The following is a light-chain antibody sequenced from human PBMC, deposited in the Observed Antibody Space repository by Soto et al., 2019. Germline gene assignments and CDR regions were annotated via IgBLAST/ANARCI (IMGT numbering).Light chain of an antibody. CDR1: QSVSSY. V-gene: IGKV3-11*01. CDR3: QQRSNLRWT. CDR2: DAS. J-gene: IGKJ1*01. Sequence: EIVLTQSPATLSLSPGERATLSCRASQSVSSYLAWYQQKPGQAPRLLIYDASNRATGIPARFSGSGSGTDFTLTISSLEPEDFAVYYCQQRSNLRWTFGQGTKGEIK.